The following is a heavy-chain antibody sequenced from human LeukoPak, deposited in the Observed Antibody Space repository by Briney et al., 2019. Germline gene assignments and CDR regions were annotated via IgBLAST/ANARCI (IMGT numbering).Heavy chain of an antibody. CDR2: LYYSGST. D-gene: IGHD6-19*01. CDR1: GGSISSYY. CDR3: ARHQKGSGWPGYYYGMDV. Sequence: SETLSLTCTVSGGSISSYYWSWIRQPPGKGLEWIGYLYYSGSTNYNPSLKSRVTISVDKSKTQFSLRLSSVTAADTAVYYCARHQKGSGWPGYYYGMDVWGPGTTVTVSS. V-gene: IGHV4-59*08. J-gene: IGHJ6*02.